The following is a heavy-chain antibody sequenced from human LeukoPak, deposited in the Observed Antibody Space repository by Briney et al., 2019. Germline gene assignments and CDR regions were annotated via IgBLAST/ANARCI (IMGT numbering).Heavy chain of an antibody. CDR3: AKVRRGYSYGPKDDYFDY. CDR1: GGSISSYY. CDR2: IYYSGST. Sequence: PSETLSLTCTVSGGSISSYYWSWIRQPPGKGLEWIGYIYYSGSTNYNPSLKSRVTISVDTFKNQFSLKLSSVIAADTAVYYCAKVRRGYSYGPKDDYFDYWGQGILVTVSS. D-gene: IGHD5-18*01. J-gene: IGHJ4*02. V-gene: IGHV4-59*08.